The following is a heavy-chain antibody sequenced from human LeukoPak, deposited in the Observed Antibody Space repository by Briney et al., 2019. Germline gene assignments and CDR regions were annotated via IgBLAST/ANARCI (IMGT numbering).Heavy chain of an antibody. CDR3: ARDAQDIVVVPAAIIYYYYYMDV. CDR2: ISYDGSNK. Sequence: QTGGSLRLSCAASGFTFSSYAMHWVRQAPGKGLEWVAVISYDGSNKYYADSVKGRFTISRDNFKNTLYLQMNSLRAEDTAVYYCARDAQDIVVVPAAIIYYYYYMDVWGKGTTVTVSS. J-gene: IGHJ6*03. D-gene: IGHD2-2*01. V-gene: IGHV3-30*01. CDR1: GFTFSSYA.